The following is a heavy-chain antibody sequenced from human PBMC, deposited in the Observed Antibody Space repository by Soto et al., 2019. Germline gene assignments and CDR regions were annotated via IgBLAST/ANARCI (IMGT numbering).Heavy chain of an antibody. CDR3: ATRNPDYSECFDY. J-gene: IGHJ4*02. CDR2: IIPIFGTA. D-gene: IGHD4-4*01. V-gene: IGHV1-69*13. CDR1: GGTFSSYA. Sequence: SVKVSCKASGGTFSSYAISWVRQAPGQGLEWMGGIIPIFGTANYAQKFQGRVTITADESTSTAYMELSSLRSEDTAVYYCATRNPDYSECFDYWGQGTLVTVSS.